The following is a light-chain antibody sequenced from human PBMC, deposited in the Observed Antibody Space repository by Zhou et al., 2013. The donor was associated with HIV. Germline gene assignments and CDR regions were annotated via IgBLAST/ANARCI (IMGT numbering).Light chain of an antibody. CDR1: QSVSGN. Sequence: EIVMTQSPATLSVSPGERATLSCRASQSVSGNLAWYQQKPGQAPRLLIYGASSRATGIPDRFSGSGSGTDFTLTISRLEPEDFAVYYCQQYGSSSITFGQGTRL. CDR3: QQYGSSSIT. V-gene: IGKV3-20*01. CDR2: GAS. J-gene: IGKJ5*01.